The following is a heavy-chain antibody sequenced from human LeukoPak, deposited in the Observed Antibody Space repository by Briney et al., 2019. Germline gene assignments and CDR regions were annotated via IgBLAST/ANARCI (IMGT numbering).Heavy chain of an antibody. CDR1: GYTFTGYY. Sequence: ASVTVSCKASGYTFTGYYMHWVRQAPGQGLEWMGWINPNSGGKKYAKKFQRRVNINRENSISKAYMEVRRLRSDDTAVYYCASRSESGSSWYDAFDIWGQGTMVSVSS. J-gene: IGHJ3*02. D-gene: IGHD6-13*01. CDR3: ASRSESGSSWYDAFDI. CDR2: INPNSGGK. V-gene: IGHV1-2*02.